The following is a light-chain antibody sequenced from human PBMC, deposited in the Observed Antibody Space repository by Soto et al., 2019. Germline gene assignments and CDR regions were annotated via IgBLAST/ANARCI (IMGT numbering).Light chain of an antibody. CDR2: TNN. CDR3: CSFAGSYTSDV. V-gene: IGLV1-44*01. Sequence: QSVLTQPPSASGTPGQRVTISCSGTSSNIGSNTVNWYHQLPGTAPKLLIYTNNQRPSGVPDRFSGSKSGNTASLTISGLQAEDEADYYCCSFAGSYTSDVFGTGTKVTV. J-gene: IGLJ1*01. CDR1: SSNIGSNT.